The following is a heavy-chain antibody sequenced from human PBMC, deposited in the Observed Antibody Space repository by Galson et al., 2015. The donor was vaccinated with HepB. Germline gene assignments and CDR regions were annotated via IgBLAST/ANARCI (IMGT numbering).Heavy chain of an antibody. Sequence: SLRLSCAASGFTFSSYWLSWVRQAPGKGLECVANVKEDGSEKYFVDPVKGRFTISRDNARNSLYLQMNSLRAEDTAVYYCARVRGDLYDPRTYYFDYWGQGTLVTVSS. J-gene: IGHJ4*02. CDR1: GFTFSSYW. D-gene: IGHD3-10*01. CDR2: VKEDGSEK. V-gene: IGHV3-7*03. CDR3: ARVRGDLYDPRTYYFDY.